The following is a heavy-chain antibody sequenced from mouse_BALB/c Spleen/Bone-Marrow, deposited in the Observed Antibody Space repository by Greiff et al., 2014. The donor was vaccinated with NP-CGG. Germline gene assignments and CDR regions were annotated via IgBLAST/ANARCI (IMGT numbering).Heavy chain of an antibody. CDR2: IHYSGTT. CDR1: GYSITSGYS. Sequence: EVKLEESGPDLVKPSQSLSLTCTVTGYSITSGYSWHWIRQFPGNKLEWMGYIHYSGTTNYNPSLKSRISITRGTSKNQFFLQLNSVTSDDTATYYCARQNDGYLYYAMDYWGQGTSVTVSS. D-gene: IGHD2-3*01. V-gene: IGHV3-1*02. CDR3: ARQNDGYLYYAMDY. J-gene: IGHJ4*01.